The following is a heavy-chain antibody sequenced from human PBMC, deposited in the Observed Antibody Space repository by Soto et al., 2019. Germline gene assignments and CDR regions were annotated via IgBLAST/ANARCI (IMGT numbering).Heavy chain of an antibody. CDR1: GYTFTSYG. Sequence: ASVKVSCKASGYTFTSYGMSWVRQAPGQGLEWMGWISACNGNTKYSQKFQGRVTITRDTSASTAYMELSSLRSEDTAVYYCARDQGLGYCSGGSCYSNWFDPWGQGTLVTVSS. CDR2: ISACNGNT. J-gene: IGHJ5*02. CDR3: ARDQGLGYCSGGSCYSNWFDP. D-gene: IGHD2-15*01. V-gene: IGHV1-18*01.